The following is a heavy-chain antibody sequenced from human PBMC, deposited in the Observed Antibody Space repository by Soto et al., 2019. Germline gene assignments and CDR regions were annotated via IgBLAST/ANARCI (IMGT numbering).Heavy chain of an antibody. CDR1: GYTFTSYG. CDR2: ISAYNGNT. Sequence: ASVKASCKASGYTFTSYGISWVRQAPGQGLEWMGWISAYNGNTNYAQKLQGRVTMTTDTSTSTAYMELRSLRSDDTAVYYCASSAVAEDWFDPWGQGTLVTVSS. J-gene: IGHJ5*02. V-gene: IGHV1-18*01. CDR3: ASSAVAEDWFDP. D-gene: IGHD6-19*01.